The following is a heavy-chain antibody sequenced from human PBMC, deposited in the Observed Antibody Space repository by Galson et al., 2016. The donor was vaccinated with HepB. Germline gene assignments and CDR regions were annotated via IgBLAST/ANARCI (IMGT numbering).Heavy chain of an antibody. J-gene: IGHJ6*02. CDR2: MNPTSGRT. CDR1: GYTFSSHY. V-gene: IGHV1-46*01. CDR3: ARDSSDWSLPSGLYGMDV. Sequence: SVKVSCKASGYTFSSHYMHWVRQAPGQGLEWMGAMNPTSGRTNYAQKFQGRVAMTRDTSTSTVYMELSSLTSDDTAIYYCARDSSDWSLPSGLYGMDVWGQGTTVIVSS. D-gene: IGHD6-19*01.